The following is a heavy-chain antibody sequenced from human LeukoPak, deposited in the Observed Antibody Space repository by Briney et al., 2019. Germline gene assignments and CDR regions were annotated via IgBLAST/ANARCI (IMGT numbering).Heavy chain of an antibody. CDR3: ARAMATTYSYYFDY. CDR2: IYTSGST. D-gene: IGHD5-12*01. Sequence: PSETLSLTCTVSGGSISSGSYYWSWIRQPAGKGLEWIGRIYTSGSTNYNPSLKSRVTISVDTSKNQFSLKLSSVTAADTAVYYCARAMATTYSYYFDYWGQGTLVTVSS. CDR1: GGSISSGSYY. V-gene: IGHV4-61*02. J-gene: IGHJ4*02.